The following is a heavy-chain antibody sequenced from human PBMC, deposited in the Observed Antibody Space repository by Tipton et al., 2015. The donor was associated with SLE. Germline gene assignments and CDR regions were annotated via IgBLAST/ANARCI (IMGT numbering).Heavy chain of an antibody. Sequence: TLSLTCTVSGGSISSYYWSWIRQPPGKGLEWIGYIYYSGSTNYNPSLKSRVTISVDTSKNQFSLKLSSVTAADTAVYYCARWAGLTVNFDYWGQGPLVPVSS. J-gene: IGHJ4*02. CDR2: IYYSGST. CDR3: ARWAGLTVNFDY. V-gene: IGHV4-59*01. D-gene: IGHD6-19*01. CDR1: GGSISSYY.